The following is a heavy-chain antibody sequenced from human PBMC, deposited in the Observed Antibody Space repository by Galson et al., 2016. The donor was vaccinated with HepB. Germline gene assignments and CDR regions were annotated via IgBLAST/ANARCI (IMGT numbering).Heavy chain of an antibody. J-gene: IGHJ5*02. Sequence: SVKVSCKASGGPFTNHAIGWVRQAPGQGLEWMGSIIPNFGPANYAQDFQDRVTITADESTTTAYMELSSLRSEDTAVYYCARVFRHENYEWFGPWGQGTPVTVSS. CDR3: ARVFRHENYEWFGP. CDR1: GGPFTNHA. V-gene: IGHV1-69*13. CDR2: IIPNFGPA. D-gene: IGHD1-7*01.